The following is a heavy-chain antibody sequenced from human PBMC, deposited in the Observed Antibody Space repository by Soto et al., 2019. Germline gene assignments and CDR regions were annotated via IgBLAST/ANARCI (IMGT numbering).Heavy chain of an antibody. CDR3: VRQRYCINGVCYFGAISY. V-gene: IGHV4-39*01. CDR2: WYYSGST. Sequence: PSETLSLTCTVSGGSNSSSSYYWGWIRQPPGKGLEWIGSWYYSGSTYYNPSLKSRIIISVDTSKNQFSLKLSSVTAADTAVYYCVRQRYCINGVCYFGAISYCVQGPLVTVS. D-gene: IGHD2-8*01. CDR1: GGSNSSSSYY. J-gene: IGHJ4*02.